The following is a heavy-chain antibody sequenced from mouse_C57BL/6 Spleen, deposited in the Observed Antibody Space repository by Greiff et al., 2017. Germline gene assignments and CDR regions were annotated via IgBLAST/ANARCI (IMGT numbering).Heavy chain of an antibody. V-gene: IGHV3-6*01. CDR1: GYSITSGYY. CDR3: ARAYYYGSSYDFDV. D-gene: IGHD1-1*01. Sequence: ESGPGLVKPSQSLSLTCSVTGYSITSGYYWNWIRQFPGNKLEWMGYISYDGSNNYNPSLKNRISITRDTSKNQFFLKLNSVTTEDTATYYCARAYYYGSSYDFDVWGTGTTVTVSS. J-gene: IGHJ1*03. CDR2: ISYDGSN.